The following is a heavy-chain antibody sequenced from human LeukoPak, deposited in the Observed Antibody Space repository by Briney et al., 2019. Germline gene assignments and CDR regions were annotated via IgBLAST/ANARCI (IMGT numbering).Heavy chain of an antibody. Sequence: GRSLRLSCAASGFTFSSYGMHWVRQAPGKGLEWVAVISYDGSNKYYADSVRGRFTISRDNSKNTLYLQMNSLRAEDTAVYYCAKGSWVAVAGHYDYWGQGTLVTVSS. J-gene: IGHJ4*02. D-gene: IGHD6-19*01. CDR3: AKGSWVAVAGHYDY. CDR2: ISYDGSNK. CDR1: GFTFSSYG. V-gene: IGHV3-30*18.